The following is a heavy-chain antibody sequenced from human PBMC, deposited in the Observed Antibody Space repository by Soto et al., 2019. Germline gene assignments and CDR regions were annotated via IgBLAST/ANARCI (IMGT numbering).Heavy chain of an antibody. CDR1: GFTFSSYA. D-gene: IGHD5-18*01. V-gene: IGHV3-23*01. Sequence: GGSLRLSCAASGFTFSSYAMSWVRQAPGKGLEWVSAISGSGGSTYYADSVKGRFTISRDNSKNTLYLQMNSLRAEDTAVYYCAKEGYGGYSYGSGFDYWGQGTLVIVSS. CDR2: ISGSGGST. J-gene: IGHJ4*02. CDR3: AKEGYGGYSYGSGFDY.